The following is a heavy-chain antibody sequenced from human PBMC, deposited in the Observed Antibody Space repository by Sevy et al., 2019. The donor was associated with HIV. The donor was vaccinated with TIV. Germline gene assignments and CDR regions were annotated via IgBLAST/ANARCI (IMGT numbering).Heavy chain of an antibody. D-gene: IGHD6-13*01. CDR2: IFHSGST. Sequence: SETLSLTCTVSGGSIGSFYWSWIRQTPGKGLEWIGYIFHSGSTNYNPSLKSRVTISIDTSKNQFSLKLNSVTAADTAMYYCARGYSRSWYYFDYWGQGTLVTVSS. J-gene: IGHJ4*02. CDR1: GGSIGSFY. V-gene: IGHV4-59*01. CDR3: ARGYSRSWYYFDY.